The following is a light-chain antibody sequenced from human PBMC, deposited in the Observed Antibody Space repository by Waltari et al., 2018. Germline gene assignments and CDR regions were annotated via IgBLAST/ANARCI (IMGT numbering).Light chain of an antibody. V-gene: IGLV2-23*02. Sequence: QSALTQHASVSGSPGQSITISCTGTSSDVGSYNLVSWYQQHPGKAPKLMIYEVSKRPSGVSNRFSGSKSGNTASLTISGLQAEDEADYYCCSYAGSSTSVFGTGTKVTVL. CDR1: SSDVGSYNL. J-gene: IGLJ1*01. CDR3: CSYAGSSTSV. CDR2: EVS.